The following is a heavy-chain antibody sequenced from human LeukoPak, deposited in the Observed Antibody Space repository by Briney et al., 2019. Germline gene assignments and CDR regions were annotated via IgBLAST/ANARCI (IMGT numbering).Heavy chain of an antibody. V-gene: IGHV3-48*04. CDR1: GFTFSSYS. CDR3: ASMGASNVITGTTPFDY. J-gene: IGHJ4*02. D-gene: IGHD1-7*01. CDR2: TSSSSSTI. Sequence: GGSLRLSCAASGFTFSSYSMNWVRQAPGKGLEWVSYTSSSSSTIYYADSVKGRFTVSRDNAKNSLYLQMNSLRAEDTAVYYCASMGASNVITGTTPFDYWGQGTLVTVSS.